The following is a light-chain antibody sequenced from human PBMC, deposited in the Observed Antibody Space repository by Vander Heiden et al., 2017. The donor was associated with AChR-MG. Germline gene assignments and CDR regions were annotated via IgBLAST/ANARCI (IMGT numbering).Light chain of an antibody. V-gene: IGKV3-20*01. CDR3: QQDGSSPYT. Sequence: EIVLTPSPGTLSLSPGERATLSCRASQSFSSRYLAWYQQKPGQAPRLLLYGASNRATGIPDRFSGSGSGTDFTLTISRLEPEDFVVYFCQQDGSSPYTFGQGTNLEIK. CDR2: GAS. J-gene: IGKJ2*01. CDR1: QSFSSRY.